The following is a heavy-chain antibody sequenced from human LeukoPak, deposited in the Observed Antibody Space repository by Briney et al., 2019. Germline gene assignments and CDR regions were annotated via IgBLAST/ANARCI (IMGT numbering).Heavy chain of an antibody. CDR2: MRFEGGNK. V-gene: IGHV3-30*02. J-gene: IGHJ4*02. Sequence: PGGSLRLSCAASGFSFINYGMHSVRQAPGKGLEWVAFMRFEGGNKYYADSVKGRFTISRDNSKNTLYLQMNSLRAEDTAVYYCAKVRGIQLWNIDYWGQGTMVTVSS. CDR3: AKVRGIQLWNIDY. CDR1: GFSFINYG. D-gene: IGHD5-18*01.